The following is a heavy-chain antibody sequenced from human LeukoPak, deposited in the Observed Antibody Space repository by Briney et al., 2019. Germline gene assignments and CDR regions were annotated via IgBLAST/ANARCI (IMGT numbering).Heavy chain of an antibody. Sequence: SETLSLTCAVYGGSFSGYYWSWIRQPPGKGLEWIGEINHSGSTNYNPSLKSRVTISVDTSKNQFSLKLSSVTAADTAVYYCANLEIAVAGPFDYWGQGTLVTVSS. D-gene: IGHD6-19*01. CDR1: GGSFSGYY. CDR2: INHSGST. J-gene: IGHJ4*02. V-gene: IGHV4-34*01. CDR3: ANLEIAVAGPFDY.